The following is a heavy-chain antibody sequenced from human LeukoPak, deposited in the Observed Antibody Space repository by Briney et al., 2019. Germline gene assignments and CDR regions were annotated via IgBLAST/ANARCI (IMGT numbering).Heavy chain of an antibody. CDR1: GFTFDDYA. CDR3: AKDGIEDSSGYFYYFDY. CDR2: ISRNSGSI. D-gene: IGHD3-22*01. J-gene: IGHJ4*02. Sequence: PGGSLRLSCAASGFTFDDYAMHWVRHAPGKGLEWVSGISRNSGSIGYADSVKGRFTISRDNAKNSLYLQMNSLRAEDTALYYCAKDGIEDSSGYFYYFDYWGQGTLVTVSS. V-gene: IGHV3-9*01.